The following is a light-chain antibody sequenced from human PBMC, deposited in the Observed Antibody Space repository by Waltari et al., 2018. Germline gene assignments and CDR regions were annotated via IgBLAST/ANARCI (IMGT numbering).Light chain of an antibody. V-gene: IGKV3-20*01. J-gene: IGKJ1*01. CDR2: GAS. CDR3: QQYGSAPRT. Sequence: EIVLTQSPGTLSLSPGERATLSCRASQSVSSSYLAWYQQKPGQAPRLLIYGASSRATGIPHRFSGSESEKDFTLTISRLEPEDFAVYYCQQYGSAPRTFGQGTKVEIK. CDR1: QSVSSSY.